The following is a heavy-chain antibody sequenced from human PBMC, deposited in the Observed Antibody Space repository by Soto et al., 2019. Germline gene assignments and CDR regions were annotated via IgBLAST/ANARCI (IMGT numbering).Heavy chain of an antibody. V-gene: IGHV3-72*01. CDR1: GFNFSAYS. CDR3: VKPFILRDGYNYPHYFDY. Sequence: GGSLRLSCAASGFNFSAYSMDGIRQAPGKGLEWVGRIKNSANSYTTEYAASVKGRFTISRDNSKNTLYLQMSSLRAEDTAVYYCVKPFILRDGYNYPHYFDYWGQGTLDTVSS. D-gene: IGHD5-12*01. CDR2: IKNSANSYTT. J-gene: IGHJ4*02.